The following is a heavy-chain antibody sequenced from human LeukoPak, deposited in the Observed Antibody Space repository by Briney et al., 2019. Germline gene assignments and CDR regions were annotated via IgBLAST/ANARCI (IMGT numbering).Heavy chain of an antibody. Sequence: SETLSLTCTVSGGSISSGSYYWSWIRQPAGKGLEWIGRIYTSGSTNYNPSLKSRVTISVDTSKNQFSLKLSSVTAADTAVYYCASRGYSGSEGVDYWGQGTLVTVSS. CDR3: ASRGYSGSEGVDY. CDR2: IYTSGST. CDR1: GGSISSGSYY. J-gene: IGHJ4*02. D-gene: IGHD1-26*01. V-gene: IGHV4-61*02.